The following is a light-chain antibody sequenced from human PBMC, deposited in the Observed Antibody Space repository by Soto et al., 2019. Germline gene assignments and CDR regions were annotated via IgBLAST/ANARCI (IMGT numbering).Light chain of an antibody. Sequence: QSALTQPASVSGSPGQSITISCTGTSSDVAGYNYVSWYQQHPGKAPKLMIYEATRRPSGISNRFSGSKSGNTASLTISGLQAEDEADYYCCSFAGSNSWVFGGGTKLTVL. V-gene: IGLV2-23*01. CDR1: SSDVAGYNY. J-gene: IGLJ3*02. CDR2: EAT. CDR3: CSFAGSNSWV.